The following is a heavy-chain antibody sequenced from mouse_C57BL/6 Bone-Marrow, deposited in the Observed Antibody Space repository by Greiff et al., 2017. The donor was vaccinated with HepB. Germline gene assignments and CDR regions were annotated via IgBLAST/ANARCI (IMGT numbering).Heavy chain of an antibody. CDR1: GFTFSDYY. Sequence: EVHLVESGGGLVQPGGSLKLSCAASGFTFSDYYMYWVRQTPEKRLEWVAYISNGGGSTYYPDTVKGRFTISRDNAKNTLYLQMSRLKSEDTAMYYCASLNWDGAMDYWGQGTSVTVSS. V-gene: IGHV5-12*01. CDR2: ISNGGGST. CDR3: ASLNWDGAMDY. D-gene: IGHD4-1*02. J-gene: IGHJ4*01.